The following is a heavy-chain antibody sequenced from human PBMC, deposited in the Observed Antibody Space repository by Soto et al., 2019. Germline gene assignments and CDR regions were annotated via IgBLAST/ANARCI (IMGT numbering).Heavy chain of an antibody. CDR1: GFTFTGSW. Sequence: EVQLVESGGGLVQPGGSLRLSCAASGFTFTGSWMHWVRQAPGKGLVWVSRINGDGSGTSYADFVKGRFIISRDDAKNTLLVQMNGLRAEDTAVYYCARWVFGSGTANDYWGQGTLVTVSS. D-gene: IGHD3-10*01. CDR2: INGDGSGT. J-gene: IGHJ4*02. CDR3: ARWVFGSGTANDY. V-gene: IGHV3-74*01.